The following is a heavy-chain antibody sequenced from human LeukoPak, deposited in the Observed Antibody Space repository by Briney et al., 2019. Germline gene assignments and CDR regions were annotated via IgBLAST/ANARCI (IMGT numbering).Heavy chain of an antibody. D-gene: IGHD3-10*01. J-gene: IGHJ5*02. V-gene: IGHV4-4*02. Sequence: PSETLSLTCAVSGGSISSSNWWSWVRQPPGKGLEWIGEIYHSGSTNYNPSLKSRVTISVDKSKNQFSLKLSSVTAADTAVYYCARDVYGSGSYFGWFDPWGQGTLVTVSS. CDR3: ARDVYGSGSYFGWFDP. CDR2: IYHSGST. CDR1: GGSISSSNW.